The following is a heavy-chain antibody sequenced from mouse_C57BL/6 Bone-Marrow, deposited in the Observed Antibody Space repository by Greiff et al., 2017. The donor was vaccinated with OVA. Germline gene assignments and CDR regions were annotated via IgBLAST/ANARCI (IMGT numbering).Heavy chain of an antibody. V-gene: IGHV5-4*03. Sequence: EVKLVESGGGLVKPGGSLKLSCAASGFTFSSYAMSWVRQTPEKRLEWVATISDGGSSTYYPDNVKGRFTISRDNAKNNLYLQMSHLKYEDTAMYDCTRITTVYYAMDYWGQGTSVTVSS. J-gene: IGHJ4*01. D-gene: IGHD1-1*01. CDR3: TRITTVYYAMDY. CDR2: ISDGGSST. CDR1: GFTFSSYA.